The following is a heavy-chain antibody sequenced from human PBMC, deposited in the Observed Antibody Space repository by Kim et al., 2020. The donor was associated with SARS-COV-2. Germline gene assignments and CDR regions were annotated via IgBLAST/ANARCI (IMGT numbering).Heavy chain of an antibody. Sequence: SETLSLTCVVSGASISSSSCWSWVRQPPGKGLEWIGEVDHSGTTSYNVSLKNRVSILVDKSKNQFSLRLTSVSAADTAVYYCARGVSSAWILRAWFDLWG. CDR2: VDHSGTT. D-gene: IGHD3-22*01. J-gene: IGHJ5*02. V-gene: IGHV4-4*02. CDR3: ARGVSSAWILRAWFDL. CDR1: GASISSSSC.